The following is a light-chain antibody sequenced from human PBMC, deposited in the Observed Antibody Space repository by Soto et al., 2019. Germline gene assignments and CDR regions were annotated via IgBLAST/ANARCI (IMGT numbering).Light chain of an antibody. V-gene: IGKV3-20*01. Sequence: EIVLTQSPGTRSLSPGDRVTLSCRASQSVSTNYFSWYQQKPGQAPRLLIYATSSRAVGIPDRFSGSGSGTDFTLTISRLEPEDFALYYCQQYGDYNSPRYSFGQGTRLEI. CDR2: ATS. J-gene: IGKJ2*03. CDR1: QSVSTNY. CDR3: QQYGDYNSPRYS.